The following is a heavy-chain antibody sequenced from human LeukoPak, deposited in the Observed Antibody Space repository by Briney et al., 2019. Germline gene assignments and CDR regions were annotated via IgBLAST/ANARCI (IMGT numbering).Heavy chain of an antibody. CDR1: GYTFTSYY. V-gene: IGHV1-46*01. D-gene: IGHD3-22*01. J-gene: IGHJ4*02. CDR3: ARDRTNYYDSSGCLDY. Sequence: ASVKVSCKASGYTFTSYYMHWVRQAPGQGLEWMGIINPSGGSTSYAQEFQGRVTMTRDMSTSTVYMELSSLRSEDTAVYYCARDRTNYYDSSGCLDYWGQGTLVTVSS. CDR2: INPSGGST.